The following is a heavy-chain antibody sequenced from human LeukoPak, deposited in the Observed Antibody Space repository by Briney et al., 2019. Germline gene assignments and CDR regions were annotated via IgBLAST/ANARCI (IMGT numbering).Heavy chain of an antibody. CDR3: AFGQGYYYASNALDY. D-gene: IGHD3-22*01. Sequence: PSETLSLTCAVYGGSFSGYYWSWIRQPPGKGLEWIGEINHSGSTNYNPSLKSRVTISVDTSKNQFSLKLSSVTAADTAVYYCAFGQGYYYASNALDYWGQGTLVTVSS. J-gene: IGHJ4*02. V-gene: IGHV4-34*01. CDR1: GGSFSGYY. CDR2: INHSGST.